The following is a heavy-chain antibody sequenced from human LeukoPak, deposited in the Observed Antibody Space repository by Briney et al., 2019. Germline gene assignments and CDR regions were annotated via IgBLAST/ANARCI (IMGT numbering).Heavy chain of an antibody. CDR1: GFTFSSYG. Sequence: PGGSLRLSCAASGFTFSSYGMHWVRQAPGKGLEWVAVISYDGSNKYYADSVKGRFTISRDNSKNTLYLQMNSLRVEDTAVYYCSKKGQREDYGKPGWGQGTLVTVSS. CDR2: ISYDGSNK. J-gene: IGHJ4*02. CDR3: SKKGQREDYGKPG. D-gene: IGHD4-17*01. V-gene: IGHV3-30*18.